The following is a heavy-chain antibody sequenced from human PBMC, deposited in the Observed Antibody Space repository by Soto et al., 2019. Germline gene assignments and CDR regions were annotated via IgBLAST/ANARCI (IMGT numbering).Heavy chain of an antibody. Sequence: GGSLRLSGAASGFTFSSYAMHWVRQAPGKGLEYVSAISSNGGSTYYANSVKGRFTISRDNSKNTLYLQMGSLRAEDMAVYYCAVLLVATLGAFDIWGQGTMVTVSS. J-gene: IGHJ3*02. D-gene: IGHD5-12*01. CDR1: GFTFSSYA. CDR3: AVLLVATLGAFDI. V-gene: IGHV3-64*01. CDR2: ISSNGGST.